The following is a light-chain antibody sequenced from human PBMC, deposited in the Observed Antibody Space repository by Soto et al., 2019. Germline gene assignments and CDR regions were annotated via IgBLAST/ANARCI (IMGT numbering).Light chain of an antibody. Sequence: IQMTQSPSSLSTSVGDRVTITCRSNQSIVNYLNWYQHKPGRAPKLLISGASTLQNAVPSRFSRSESGTDFVLTINTLQAEDFATYYCQQSFSTPPSFGQGTKLEIK. J-gene: IGKJ2*01. CDR3: QQSFSTPPS. V-gene: IGKV1-39*01. CDR2: GAS. CDR1: QSIVNY.